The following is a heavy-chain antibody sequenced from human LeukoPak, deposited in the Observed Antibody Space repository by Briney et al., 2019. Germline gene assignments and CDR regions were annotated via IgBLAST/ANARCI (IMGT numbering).Heavy chain of an antibody. CDR2: ISSSSTI. V-gene: IGHV3-48*01. J-gene: IGHJ4*02. D-gene: IGHD6-19*01. CDR1: GFTFSSYS. Sequence: GGSLRLSCAASGFTFSSYSMNWVRQAPGKGLEWVSYISSSSTIYYAGSVKGRFTISRDNAKNSLYLQMNSLRAEDTAVYYCAREEAVAGPDYWGQGTLVTVSS. CDR3: AREEAVAGPDY.